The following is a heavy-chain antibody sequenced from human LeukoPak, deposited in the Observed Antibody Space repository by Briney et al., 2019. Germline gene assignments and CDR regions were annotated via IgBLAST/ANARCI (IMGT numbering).Heavy chain of an antibody. CDR3: ARAPDGRWELHEYYYYMDV. Sequence: PSETLSLTCTVSGGSISSSSYYWGWIRQPPGKGLEWIGSIYYSGSTYYNPSLKSRVTISVDASKNQFSLKLSSVTAADTAVYYCARAPDGRWELHEYYYYMDVWGKGTTVTVSS. CDR2: IYYSGST. D-gene: IGHD1-26*01. CDR1: GGSISSSSYY. V-gene: IGHV4-39*01. J-gene: IGHJ6*03.